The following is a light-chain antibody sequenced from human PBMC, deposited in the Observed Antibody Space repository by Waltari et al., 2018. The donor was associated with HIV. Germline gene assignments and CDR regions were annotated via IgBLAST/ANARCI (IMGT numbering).Light chain of an antibody. CDR3: SSYESINNHVV. J-gene: IGLJ2*01. Sequence: QSALTQPPSASGSLGQSVTISCTVTSRDLGGFDYVPWFQQHPGKVPKLIIYEVTQRPSGVPDRFSGSKSGNTASLTVSGLQADDEADYYCSSYESINNHVVFGGGTSLTVL. CDR2: EVT. CDR1: SRDLGGFDY. V-gene: IGLV2-8*01.